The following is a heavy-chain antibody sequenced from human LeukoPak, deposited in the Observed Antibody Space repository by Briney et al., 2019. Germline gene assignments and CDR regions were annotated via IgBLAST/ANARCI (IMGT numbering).Heavy chain of an antibody. Sequence: VASVNVSCKASGYTFTSYDINWVRQATGQGLEWMGWMNPNSGNTGYAQKFQGRVTMTRNTSISTAYMELSSLRSEDTAVYYCARGSRYFDWLLYGYYFDYWGQGTLVTVSS. V-gene: IGHV1-8*01. D-gene: IGHD3-9*01. CDR2: MNPNSGNT. CDR3: ARGSRYFDWLLYGYYFDY. J-gene: IGHJ4*02. CDR1: GYTFTSYD.